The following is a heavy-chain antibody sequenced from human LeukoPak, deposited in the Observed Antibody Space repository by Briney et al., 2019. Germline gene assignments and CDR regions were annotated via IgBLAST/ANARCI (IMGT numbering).Heavy chain of an antibody. CDR1: GYTFTSYY. CDR3: AGSRPYGSGVVIYFDY. V-gene: IGHV1-46*01. CDR2: INPSGGST. J-gene: IGHJ4*02. Sequence: ASVKVSCMASGYTFTSYYMHWVRQAPGQGLEWMGIINPSGGSTSYAQKFQGRVTMTRDTSTSTVYMELSSLRSEDTAVYYCAGSRPYGSGVVIYFDYWGQGTLVTVSS. D-gene: IGHD3-10*01.